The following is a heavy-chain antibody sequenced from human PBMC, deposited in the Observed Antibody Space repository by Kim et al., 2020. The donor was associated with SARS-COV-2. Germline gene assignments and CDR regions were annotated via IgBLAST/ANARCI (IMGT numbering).Heavy chain of an antibody. V-gene: IGHV4-39*01. J-gene: IGHJ6*03. CDR2: IYYSGST. CDR3: ARKVVDYYYYYMDV. CDR1: GGSISSSSYY. D-gene: IGHD2-21*01. Sequence: SETLSLTCTVSGGSISSSSYYWGWIRQPPGKGLEWIGSIYYSGSTYYNPSLKSRVTISVDTSKNQFSLKLSSVTAADTAVYYCARKVVDYYYYYMDVWG.